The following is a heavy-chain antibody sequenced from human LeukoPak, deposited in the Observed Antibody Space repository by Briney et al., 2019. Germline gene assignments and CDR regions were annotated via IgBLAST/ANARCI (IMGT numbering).Heavy chain of an antibody. CDR2: IYYSGGT. D-gene: IGHD2-15*01. CDR1: GGSISSGDYY. V-gene: IGHV4-30-4*01. J-gene: IGHJ5*02. CDR3: AREGCSGGSCYSGGVNWFDP. Sequence: PSETLSLTCTVSGGSISSGDYYWSWIRQPPGKGLEWIGYIYYSGGTYYNPSLKSRVTISVDTSKNQFSLKLSSVTAADTAVYYCAREGCSGGSCYSGGVNWFDPWGQGTLVTVSS.